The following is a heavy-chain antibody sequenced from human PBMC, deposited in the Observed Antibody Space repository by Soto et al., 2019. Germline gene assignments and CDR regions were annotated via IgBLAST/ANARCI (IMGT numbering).Heavy chain of an antibody. V-gene: IGHV4-31*03. D-gene: IGHD3-3*01. CDR2: IYYSGST. CDR3: ARWWSGSRQGFDP. J-gene: IGHJ5*02. Sequence: QVQLQESGPGLVKPSQTLSLTCTVSGGSISSGDYYWSWIRQHPRKGLEWIGYIYYSGSTYYNPSLKSRVTISVDTSKNQFSLKLSSVNAADTAVYYCARWWSGSRQGFDPWGQGTLVTVSS. CDR1: GGSISSGDYY.